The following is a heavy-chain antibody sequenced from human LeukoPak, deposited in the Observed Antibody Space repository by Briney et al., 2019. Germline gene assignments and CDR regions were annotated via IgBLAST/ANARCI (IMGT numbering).Heavy chain of an antibody. CDR2: ISGSGGST. V-gene: IGHV3-23*01. CDR3: AKSMRIAAAGTGVDY. J-gene: IGHJ4*02. CDR1: GFTFSSYA. Sequence: GGSLRLSCAASGFTFSSYAMSWVRQAPGKGLEWVSAISGSGGSTYYADSVKGRFTISRDNSKNTLYLQMNSRRAEDTAVYYCAKSMRIAAAGTGVDYWGQGTLVTVSS. D-gene: IGHD6-13*01.